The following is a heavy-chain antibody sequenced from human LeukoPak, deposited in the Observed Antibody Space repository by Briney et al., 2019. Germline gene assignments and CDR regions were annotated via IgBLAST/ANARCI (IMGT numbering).Heavy chain of an antibody. V-gene: IGHV3-21*01. CDR3: ARPPHNIAVAGTDVDY. D-gene: IGHD6-19*01. Sequence: GGSLRLSCAASGFTFSSYSMNWVRQAPGKGLEWVSSISSSSSYIYYADSVEGRFTISRDNAKNSLYLQMNSLRAEDTAVYYCARPPHNIAVAGTDVDYWGQGTLVTVSS. CDR1: GFTFSSYS. J-gene: IGHJ4*02. CDR2: ISSSSSYI.